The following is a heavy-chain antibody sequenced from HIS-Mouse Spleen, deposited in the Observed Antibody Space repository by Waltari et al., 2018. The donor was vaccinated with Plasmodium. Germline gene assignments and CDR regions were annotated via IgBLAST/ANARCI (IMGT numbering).Heavy chain of an antibody. J-gene: IGHJ4*02. V-gene: IGHV3-30*04. D-gene: IGHD6-19*01. CDR2: IAYDGSNK. CDR1: GFTFSSYA. Sequence: QVQLVESGGGVVQPGRSLRLSCAASGFTFSSYAMHWVRQAPGKGLEWVAVIAYDGSNKYYADSVKGRFTISRYNSKNTLYLQMNSLGAEDTAVYYCARDGGSGWFSDYWGQGTLVTVSS. CDR3: ARDGGSGWFSDY.